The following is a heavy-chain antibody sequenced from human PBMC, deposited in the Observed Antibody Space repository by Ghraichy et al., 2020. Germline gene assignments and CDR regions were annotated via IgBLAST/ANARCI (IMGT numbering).Heavy chain of an antibody. CDR1: GGSISSGGYS. CDR2: IYHSGST. V-gene: IGHV4-30-2*01. D-gene: IGHD4-23*01. Sequence: SQTLSLTCAVSGGSISSGGYSWSWIRQPPGKGLEWIGYIYHSGSTYYNPSLKSRVTISVDRSKNQFSLKLSSVTAADTAVYYCARESVVTGFDPWGQGTLVTVSS. J-gene: IGHJ5*02. CDR3: ARESVVTGFDP.